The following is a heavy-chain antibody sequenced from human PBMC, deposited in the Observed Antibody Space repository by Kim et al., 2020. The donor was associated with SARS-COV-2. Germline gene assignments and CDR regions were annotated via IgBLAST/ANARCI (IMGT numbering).Heavy chain of an antibody. D-gene: IGHD3-22*01. Sequence: GGSLRLSCAASGFTFSSYGMHWVRQAPGKGLEWVAVISYDGSNKYYADSVKGRFTISRDNSKNTLYLQMNSLRAEDTAVYDCAKDLDTMIVVVITTGIVDYWGQGTLVTVSS. CDR1: GFTFSSYG. CDR2: ISYDGSNK. CDR3: AKDLDTMIVVVITTGIVDY. J-gene: IGHJ4*02. V-gene: IGHV3-30*18.